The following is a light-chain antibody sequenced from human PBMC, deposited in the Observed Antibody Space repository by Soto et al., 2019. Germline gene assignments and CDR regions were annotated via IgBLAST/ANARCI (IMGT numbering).Light chain of an antibody. Sequence: IVLTQSPGTLSLSPGERATLSCRASQSVSSSYLAWYQQKPGQAPRLLIYGASSRATGIPDRFSGSGSETEFTLTISSLQAEDSAVYFCQQYNNWPTWTFGQGTKVDIK. V-gene: IGKV3-20*01. CDR3: QQYNNWPTWT. CDR2: GAS. CDR1: QSVSSSY. J-gene: IGKJ1*01.